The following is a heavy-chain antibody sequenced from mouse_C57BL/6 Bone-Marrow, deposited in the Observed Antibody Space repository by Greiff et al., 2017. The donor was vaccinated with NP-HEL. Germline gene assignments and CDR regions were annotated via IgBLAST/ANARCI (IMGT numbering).Heavy chain of an antibody. CDR2: IYPGDGDT. CDR1: GYAFSSYW. J-gene: IGHJ2*01. Sequence: VQLQQSGAELVKPGASVKISCKASGYAFSSYWMNWVKQRPGKGLEWIGQIYPGDGDTNYNGKFKGKATLTADKSSSTAYMQLSSLTSEDSAVYFWAREGTTVAFDYWGQGTTLTVSS. CDR3: AREGTTVAFDY. D-gene: IGHD1-1*01. V-gene: IGHV1-80*01.